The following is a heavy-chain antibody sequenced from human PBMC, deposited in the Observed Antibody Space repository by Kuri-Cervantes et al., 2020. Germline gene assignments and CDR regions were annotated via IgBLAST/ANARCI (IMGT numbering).Heavy chain of an antibody. Sequence: SETRSLACTVSGGSVCSGSYYWSWILQPPGKGLEWCGYIYYSGNTNYSPSLKSRVTISLDRSKNQFSLKLSSVTGADTAVYYCAIFFCDNSEVDFDYWGRGTLVTVSS. V-gene: IGHV4-61*01. CDR2: IYYSGNT. CDR1: GGSVCSGSYY. J-gene: IGHJ4*02. CDR3: AIFFCDNSEVDFDY. D-gene: IGHD3-22*01.